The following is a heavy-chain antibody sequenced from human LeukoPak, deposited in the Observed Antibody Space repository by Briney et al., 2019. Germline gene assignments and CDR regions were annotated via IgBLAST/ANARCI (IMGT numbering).Heavy chain of an antibody. CDR2: INKDGSST. D-gene: IGHD4-17*01. V-gene: IGHV3-74*01. J-gene: IGHJ1*01. CDR3: ARPLYGDFATYFQR. CDR1: GFTFSSYW. Sequence: GGSLRLSCAASGFTFSSYWMHWVRQAPGKGLVWVSHINKDGSSTSYADSVKGRFTISRDNAKNTLYLQMSSLRAEDTALYYCARPLYGDFATYFQRWGQGTLVTASS.